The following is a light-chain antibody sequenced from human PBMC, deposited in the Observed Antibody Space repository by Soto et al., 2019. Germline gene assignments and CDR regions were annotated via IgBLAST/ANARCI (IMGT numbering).Light chain of an antibody. CDR2: DVT. V-gene: IGLV2-14*01. CDR1: SSDIGAYDY. Sequence: HSALTQPASVSGSPGQSITISCTGSSSDIGAYDYVSWYQQRPVKAPKLMIFDVTNRPSGVSDRFSGSKSGNTASLTISGLQTEDEADYYCSSYTSSSTPYVFGTGTKLTVL. CDR3: SSYTSSSTPYV. J-gene: IGLJ1*01.